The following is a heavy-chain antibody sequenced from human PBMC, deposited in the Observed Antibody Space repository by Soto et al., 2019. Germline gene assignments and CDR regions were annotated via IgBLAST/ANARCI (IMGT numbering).Heavy chain of an antibody. CDR2: IIPLLATT. Sequence: QVQLVQSGAEVKKPGSSVKVSCKASGGTFSNYALSWVRQAPGQGLEWVGRIIPLLATTNYAQKFQGRVTITADESTRTAYMELSSLRSEDTAVYYFAREPSGYSYGPFDYWGQGTLVTVSS. D-gene: IGHD5-18*01. CDR1: GGTFSNYA. V-gene: IGHV1-69*01. J-gene: IGHJ4*02. CDR3: AREPSGYSYGPFDY.